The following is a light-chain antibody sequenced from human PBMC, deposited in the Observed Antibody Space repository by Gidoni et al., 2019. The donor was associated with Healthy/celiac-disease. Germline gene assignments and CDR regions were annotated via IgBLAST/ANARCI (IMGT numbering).Light chain of an antibody. Sequence: VMTQPPLSLPVTPGESSSISCRSSQTLLHSNGYDYLDWYLQKPGQSPQLLIYLGSTRASGVPDRFSGSGSGTDFTLKISRVEAEDVGVYYCMQALQAQWTFGQGTKVEIK. V-gene: IGKV2-28*01. J-gene: IGKJ1*01. CDR2: LGS. CDR1: QTLLHSNGYDY. CDR3: MQALQAQWT.